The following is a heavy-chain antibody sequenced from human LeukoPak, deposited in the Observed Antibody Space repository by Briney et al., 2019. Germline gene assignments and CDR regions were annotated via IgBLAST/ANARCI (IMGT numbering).Heavy chain of an antibody. CDR1: GGSFSGYY. CDR2: INHSGGT. V-gene: IGHV4-34*01. J-gene: IGHJ4*02. Sequence: SETLSLTCAVYGGSFSGYYWSWIRQPPGKGLEWIGEINHSGGTNYNPSLKSRVTISVDTSKNQFSLKLSSVTAADTAVYYCARVGCSSTSCYLFDYWGQGTLVTVSS. D-gene: IGHD2-2*01. CDR3: ARVGCSSTSCYLFDY.